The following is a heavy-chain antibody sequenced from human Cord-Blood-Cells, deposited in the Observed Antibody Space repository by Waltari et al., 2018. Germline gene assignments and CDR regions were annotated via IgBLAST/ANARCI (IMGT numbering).Heavy chain of an antibody. V-gene: IGHV3-11*01. CDR3: ARVNWNLDY. CDR2: ISSSGSTI. Sequence: QVQLVEPGGGLVKPGGYLRLSCPASGSTSSDYYMSWIRQAPGKGLEGVSYISSSGSTIYYADSVKGRSTISRDNAKNSLYLQRNSLRAEDTAVYYCARVNWNLDYWGQGTLVTVSS. J-gene: IGHJ4*02. CDR1: GSTSSDYY. D-gene: IGHD1-1*01.